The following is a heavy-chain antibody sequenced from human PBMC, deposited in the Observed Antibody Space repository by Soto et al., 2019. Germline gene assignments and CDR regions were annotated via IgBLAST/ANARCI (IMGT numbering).Heavy chain of an antibody. D-gene: IGHD3-3*01. Sequence: SETLSLACAVYGGSFSGYYLSWIRQPPGKGLEWIGEINHSGSTNYNPSLKSRVTISVYTSKNQFSLKLSSVPAADTAVYYCARGLVLRFLEWYQNHYYYYGMDVWGQGTTVTVSS. CDR3: ARGLVLRFLEWYQNHYYYYGMDV. CDR2: INHSGST. CDR1: GGSFSGYY. V-gene: IGHV4-34*01. J-gene: IGHJ6*02.